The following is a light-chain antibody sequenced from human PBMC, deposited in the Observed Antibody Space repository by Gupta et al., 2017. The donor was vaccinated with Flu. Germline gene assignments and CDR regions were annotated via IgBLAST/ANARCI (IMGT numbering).Light chain of an antibody. J-gene: IGKJ1*01. CDR1: QSIIRY. CDR3: QQSYSDPWT. Sequence: GDSVNITCRASQSIIRYSNWYQQKPGKAPKLMIYTASSLQSGVPSRFSGSGSGTEFTLTISSLQPEDFATYYCQQSYSDPWTFGQGTKVEIK. V-gene: IGKV1-39*01. CDR2: TAS.